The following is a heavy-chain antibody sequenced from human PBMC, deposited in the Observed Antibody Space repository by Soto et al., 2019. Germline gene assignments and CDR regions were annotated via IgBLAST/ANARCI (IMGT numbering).Heavy chain of an antibody. CDR3: ARLLRGVVQAHRTNWFDP. V-gene: IGHV1-2*02. CDR1: GYTFTGYY. J-gene: IGHJ5*02. CDR2: INPNSGGT. D-gene: IGHD1-1*01. Sequence: AASVKVSCKASGYTFTGYYMHWVRQAPGQGLEWMGWINPNSGGTNYAQKFQGRVTMTRDTSISTAYMELSRLRSADTAVYYCARLLRGVVQAHRTNWFDPWGQGTLVTVSS.